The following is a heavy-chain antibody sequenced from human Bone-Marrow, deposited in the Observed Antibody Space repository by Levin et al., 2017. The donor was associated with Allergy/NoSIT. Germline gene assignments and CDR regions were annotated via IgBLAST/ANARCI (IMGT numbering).Heavy chain of an antibody. J-gene: IGHJ4*02. CDR2: ISTGNGDT. V-gene: IGHV1-3*04. Sequence: GESLKISCKASGYTFTTYAMHWVRQAPGQRLEWMGWISTGNGDTKYSPRLQGRVTITRDTSASTVYMELSSLRSDDTAVYYCARKTGINSAYDDYFDYWGQGTLVTVSS. D-gene: IGHD5-12*01. CDR3: ARKTGINSAYDDYFDY. CDR1: GYTFTTYA.